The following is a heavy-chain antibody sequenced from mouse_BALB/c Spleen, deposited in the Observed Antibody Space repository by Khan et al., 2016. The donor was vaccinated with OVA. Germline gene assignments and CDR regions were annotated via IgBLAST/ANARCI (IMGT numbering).Heavy chain of an antibody. V-gene: IGHV1S22*01. Sequence: LQQSGSELVRPGASVKLSCKASGYTFTSYWMHWVKQRPGQGLEWIGNIYPGSGSTNYVEKFKSKATMTVATSSSTAYMQLSSLTSADTAVYYCTRGEYDGDYWGQGTTLTVSS. J-gene: IGHJ2*01. D-gene: IGHD2-14*01. CDR1: GYTFTSYW. CDR2: IYPGSGST. CDR3: TRGEYDGDY.